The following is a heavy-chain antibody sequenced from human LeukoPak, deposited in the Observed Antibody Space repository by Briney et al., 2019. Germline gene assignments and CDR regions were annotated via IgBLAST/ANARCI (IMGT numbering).Heavy chain of an antibody. V-gene: IGHV4-34*01. Sequence: PSETLSLTCAVYGESFSGYYWSWLRQPPGKGLECIGEINHSGSTNYNPSLKSRVTISVDTSKNPFSLRLSSVTAADTAVYYCARGGIYCGSDCFIDYWGQGTLVTVSS. J-gene: IGHJ4*02. CDR2: INHSGST. CDR1: GESFSGYY. CDR3: ARGGIYCGSDCFIDY. D-gene: IGHD2-21*02.